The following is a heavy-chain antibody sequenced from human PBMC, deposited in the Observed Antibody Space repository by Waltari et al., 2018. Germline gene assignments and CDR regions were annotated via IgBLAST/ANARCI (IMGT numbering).Heavy chain of an antibody. D-gene: IGHD5-12*01. CDR3: ARGRDVYAGYDYNWFDP. V-gene: IGHV1-8*02. Sequence: QVQLLQSGAEVMKPGASVKVSCQASGYTFTPYELNWVRQAAGQGFEWMGWMNPNTGYTVYAQKFQGRVTMTRDTSISTAFMELSGLSSDDTALYYCARGRDVYAGYDYNWFDPWGQGSLVTVSS. CDR1: GYTFTPYE. CDR2: MNPNTGYT. J-gene: IGHJ5*02.